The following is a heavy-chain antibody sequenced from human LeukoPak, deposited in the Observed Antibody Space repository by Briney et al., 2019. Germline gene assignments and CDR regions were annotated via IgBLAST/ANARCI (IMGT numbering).Heavy chain of an antibody. V-gene: IGHV1-69*01. CDR2: IIPIFGTA. CDR1: GGTFSSYA. CDR3: ASPDVYRVEMATISDAFDI. D-gene: IGHD5-24*01. Sequence: SVKVSCKASGGTFSSYAISWVRQAPGQGLEWMGGIIPIFGTANYAQKFQGRVTITADESTSTAYMELSSLRSEDTAVYYCASPDVYRVEMATISDAFDIWGQGTMVTVSS. J-gene: IGHJ3*02.